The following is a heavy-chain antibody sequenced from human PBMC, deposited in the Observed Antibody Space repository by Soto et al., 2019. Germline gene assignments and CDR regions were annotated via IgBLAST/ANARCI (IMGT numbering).Heavy chain of an antibody. D-gene: IGHD3-10*01. Sequence: PGGSLRLSCAASGFSFSRHSMNWVRQAPGKGLEWVSVVYDDGTTYYADSVEGRFIISRDNSKNIVSLQMNNLTVDDTAVYYCGRGHYGSLTGYFDCWGQGTLVTVSS. CDR2: VYDDGTT. CDR3: GRGHYGSLTGYFDC. V-gene: IGHV3-66*01. J-gene: IGHJ4*02. CDR1: GFSFSRHS.